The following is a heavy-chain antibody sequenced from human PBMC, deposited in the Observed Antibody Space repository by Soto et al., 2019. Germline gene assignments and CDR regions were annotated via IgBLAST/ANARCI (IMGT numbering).Heavy chain of an antibody. CDR2: IKSKTDGGTK. D-gene: IGHD2-15*01. Sequence: EVQLVESGGGLVKPGGSLRLSCAASGFTFSNASMNWVRQAPGKGLEWVGRIKSKTDGGTKDYAATVKGRFFISSDDSKNMRFLQMNSLKSDGPALYYCIKDGGYVPFGYWGQGTLVTVSS. V-gene: IGHV3-15*01. CDR3: IKDGGYVPFGY. J-gene: IGHJ4*02. CDR1: GFTFSNAS.